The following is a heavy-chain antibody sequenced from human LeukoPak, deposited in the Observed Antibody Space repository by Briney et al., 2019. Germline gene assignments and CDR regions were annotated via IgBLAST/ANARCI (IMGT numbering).Heavy chain of an antibody. CDR2: INHSGST. D-gene: IGHD6-6*01. CDR3: ARGHGPSSSSIRSYGLDV. V-gene: IGHV4-34*01. J-gene: IGHJ6*02. Sequence: SETLSLTCAVYGGSFSDYYWSWIRQPPGKGLEWIGEINHSGSTNYNPSLKSRVTISLDTSKNQFSLKMSSVTAADTAVYYCARGHGPSSSSIRSYGLDVWGQGTTVTVSS. CDR1: GGSFSDYY.